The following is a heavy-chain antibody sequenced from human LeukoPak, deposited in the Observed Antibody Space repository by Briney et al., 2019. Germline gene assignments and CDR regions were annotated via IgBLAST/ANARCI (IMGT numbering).Heavy chain of an antibody. Sequence: ASVKVSCKASGYTFTGYYMHWVRQAPGQGLEWMGWINPNSGGTNYAQKFQGRVTMTRDTSISTAYMELSRLRSDDTAVYYCAREDLDFDWLFDYWGQGTLVTVSS. J-gene: IGHJ4*02. V-gene: IGHV1-2*02. CDR3: AREDLDFDWLFDY. CDR2: INPNSGGT. CDR1: GYTFTGYY. D-gene: IGHD3-9*01.